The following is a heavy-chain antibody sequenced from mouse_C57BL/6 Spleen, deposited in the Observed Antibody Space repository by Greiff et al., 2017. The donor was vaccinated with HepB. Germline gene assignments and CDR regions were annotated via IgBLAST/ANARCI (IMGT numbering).Heavy chain of an antibody. CDR2: ISSGSSTI. D-gene: IGHD2-5*01. J-gene: IGHJ3*01. V-gene: IGHV5-17*01. CDR3: ARPYYSNYYWFAY. Sequence: EVMLVESGGGLVKPGGSLKLSCAASGFTFSDYGMHWVRQAPEKGLEWVAYISSGSSTIYYADTVKGRFTISRDNAKNTLFLQMTSLRSEDTAMYYGARPYYSNYYWFAYWGQGTLVTVSA. CDR1: GFTFSDYG.